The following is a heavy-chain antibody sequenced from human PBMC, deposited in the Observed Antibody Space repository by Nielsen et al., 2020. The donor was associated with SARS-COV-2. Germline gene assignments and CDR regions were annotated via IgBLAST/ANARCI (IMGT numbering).Heavy chain of an antibody. CDR1: GFTFSSYG. CDR3: ARDHGSAFDI. Sequence: GESLKISCAASGFTFSSYGMHWVRQAPGKGLEWVAVISYDGSNKYYADSVKGRFTISRDNSKNTLYLQMNSLRAEDTAVYYCARDHGSAFDIWGQGTMVTVSS. CDR2: ISYDGSNK. J-gene: IGHJ3*02. V-gene: IGHV3-30*03.